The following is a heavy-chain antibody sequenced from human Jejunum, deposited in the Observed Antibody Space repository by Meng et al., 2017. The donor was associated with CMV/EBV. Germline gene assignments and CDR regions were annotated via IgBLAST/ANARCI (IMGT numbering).Heavy chain of an antibody. V-gene: IGHV3-11*06. D-gene: IGHD2-2*01. CDR1: GFTFDDYY. CDR3: ARDDAWAFDY. Sequence: QVQLVGAGGGLVKPGGALRLSCAASGFTFDDYYMNWIRQAPGKGLEWVSSVSSVSSYTNYADSVKGRFTISRDNAKNSLYLQMNSLRAEDTAVYYCARDDAWAFDYWGQGTLVTVSS. CDR2: VSSVSSYT. J-gene: IGHJ4*02.